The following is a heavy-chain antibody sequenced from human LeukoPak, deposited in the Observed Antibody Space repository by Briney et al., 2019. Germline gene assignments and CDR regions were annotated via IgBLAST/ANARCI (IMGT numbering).Heavy chain of an antibody. CDR3: ANKSKRWFGYGGNSDYYGMDV. Sequence: GASVKVSCKASGGTFSSYAISWVRQAPGQGLEWMGGIIPIFGTANYAQKFQGRVTITADKSTSTAYMELSSLRSEDTAVYYCANKSKRWFGYGGNSDYYGMDVWGQGTTVTVSS. V-gene: IGHV1-69*06. D-gene: IGHD4-23*01. CDR1: GGTFSSYA. CDR2: IIPIFGTA. J-gene: IGHJ6*02.